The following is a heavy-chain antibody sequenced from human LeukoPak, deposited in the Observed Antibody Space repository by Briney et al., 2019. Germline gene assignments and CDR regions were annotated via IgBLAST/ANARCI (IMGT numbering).Heavy chain of an antibody. CDR2: INPNSGGT. V-gene: IGHV1-2*02. CDR3: ARDDSYPRSGYAD. CDR1: GYTFTGYY. J-gene: IGHJ4*02. D-gene: IGHD3-3*01. Sequence: GASVKVSCKASGYTFTGYYMHWVRQAPGQGLEWMGWINPNSGGTNYAQKFQGRVTMTRDTSISTAYMELSRLRSDDTAVYYCARDDSYPRSGYADWGQGTLVTVSS.